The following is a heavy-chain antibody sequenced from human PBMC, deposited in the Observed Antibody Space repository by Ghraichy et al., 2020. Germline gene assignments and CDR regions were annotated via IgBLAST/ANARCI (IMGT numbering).Heavy chain of an antibody. V-gene: IGHV4-39*01. D-gene: IGHD3-10*01. CDR2: IYYSGST. CDR1: GGSISSSSYY. CDR3: ASPPKYYYGSGSYYGQDY. J-gene: IGHJ4*02. Sequence: SETLSLTCTVSGGSISSSSYYWGWIRQPPGKGLEWIGSIYYSGSTYYNPSLKSRVTISVDTSKNQFSLKLSSVTAADTAVYYCASPPKYYYGSGSYYGQDYWGQGTLVTVSS.